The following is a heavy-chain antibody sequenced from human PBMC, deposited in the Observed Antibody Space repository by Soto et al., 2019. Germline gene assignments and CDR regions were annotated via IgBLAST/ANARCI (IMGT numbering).Heavy chain of an antibody. CDR2: IYPGDSDT. V-gene: IGHV5-51*01. J-gene: IGHJ5*02. CDR1: GYDFTNYW. Sequence: GESLKISGKGSGYDFTNYWIGWVRQMPGKGLEWMGIIYPGDSDTKYSPSFQGQVTFSADKSISTVYLQWSSLRASDTAMYYCARRQNWFGPWGQGTLVTVSS. CDR3: ARRQNWFGP.